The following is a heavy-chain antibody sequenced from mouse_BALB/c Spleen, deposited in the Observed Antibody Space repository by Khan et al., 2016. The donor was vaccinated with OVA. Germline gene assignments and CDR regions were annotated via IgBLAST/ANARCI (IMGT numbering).Heavy chain of an antibody. D-gene: IGHD1-1*01. CDR3: TRPNYYGSNYYFDD. CDR2: ISIGGGTT. V-gene: IGHV5-12-1*01. Sequence: EVELVESGGGLVKPGGSLKLSCAASGFAFSSYDMSWVRQTPEKRLEWVAFISIGGGTTYYPDTVKGRFTISRDNAKNTLYQQMNSLKSEDTAMYYWTRPNYYGSNYYFDDWGQGTTLTVSS. J-gene: IGHJ2*01. CDR1: GFAFSSYD.